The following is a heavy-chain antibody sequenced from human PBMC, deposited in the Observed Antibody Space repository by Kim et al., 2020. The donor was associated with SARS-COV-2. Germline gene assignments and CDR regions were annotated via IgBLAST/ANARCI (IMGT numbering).Heavy chain of an antibody. Sequence: GGSLRLSCAASGFTVSSNYMSWVRQAPGKGLEWVSVIYSGGSTYYADSVKGRFTISRDNSKNTLYLQMNSLRAEDTAVYYCARAQWLVYYYYGMDVWGQGTTVTVSS. V-gene: IGHV3-53*01. D-gene: IGHD6-19*01. CDR1: GFTVSSNY. CDR2: IYSGGST. J-gene: IGHJ6*02. CDR3: ARAQWLVYYYYGMDV.